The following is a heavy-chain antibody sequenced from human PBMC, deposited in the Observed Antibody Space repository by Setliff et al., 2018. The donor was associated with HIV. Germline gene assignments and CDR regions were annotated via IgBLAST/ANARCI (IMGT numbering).Heavy chain of an antibody. V-gene: IGHV3-48*01. Sequence: GSLRLSCAASGFTFSSYSMNWVRQAPGKRLEWVSYISSSSSTIYYADSVKGRFTISRDNAKNSLYLQMNSLRAEDTAVYYCARSRSTRDAFDTWGRGTMVTVSS. CDR1: GFTFSSYS. D-gene: IGHD2-2*01. J-gene: IGHJ3*02. CDR2: ISSSSSTI. CDR3: ARSRSTRDAFDT.